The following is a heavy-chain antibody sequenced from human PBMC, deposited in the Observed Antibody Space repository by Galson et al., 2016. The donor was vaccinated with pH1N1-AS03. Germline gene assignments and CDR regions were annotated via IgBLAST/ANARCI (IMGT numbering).Heavy chain of an antibody. CDR3: ARHLSSPFSSSSGY. J-gene: IGHJ4*01. Sequence: QSGAEVTKPGESVKISCKGSGYSFSDYWIAWVRQMPGKGLEWTGIIHPRDSDTRYSPSFQGRVSISAGKSISTAYLQWSSLKASDTATYYCARHLSSPFSSSSGYWGHGTLVTVSS. CDR1: GYSFSDYW. D-gene: IGHD6-13*01. V-gene: IGHV5-51*01. CDR2: IHPRDSDT.